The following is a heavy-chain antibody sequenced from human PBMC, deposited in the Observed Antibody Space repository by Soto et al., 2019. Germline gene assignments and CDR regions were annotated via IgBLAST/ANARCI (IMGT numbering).Heavy chain of an antibody. D-gene: IGHD3-9*01. CDR2: IYYSGST. CDR1: GGGVKSSV. CDR3: TRTYYDILTGYSFGY. V-gene: IGHV4-59*02. Sequence: PSDRLSLTRTDCGGGVKSSVVTLSRQTPGKGLEWIGYIYYSGSTNYNPSRKSRVTISVDTSKNQLSLKLSSVTDADTAVYYCTRTYYDILTGYSFGYSGQ. J-gene: IGHJ4*02.